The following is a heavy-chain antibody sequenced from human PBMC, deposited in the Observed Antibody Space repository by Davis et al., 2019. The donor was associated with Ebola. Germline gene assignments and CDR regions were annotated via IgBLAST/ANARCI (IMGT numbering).Heavy chain of an antibody. CDR2: ITSSGGST. Sequence: GESLKISCAASGFTFSSYVMSWVRQAPGKGLEWVSAITSSGGSTSYADSVKGRFTISRDNAKNSLYLQMNSLRDEDTAVYYCAREGSRLYYDFWSGELDYWGQGTLVTVSS. J-gene: IGHJ4*02. CDR1: GFTFSSYV. V-gene: IGHV3-23*01. D-gene: IGHD3-3*01. CDR3: AREGSRLYYDFWSGELDY.